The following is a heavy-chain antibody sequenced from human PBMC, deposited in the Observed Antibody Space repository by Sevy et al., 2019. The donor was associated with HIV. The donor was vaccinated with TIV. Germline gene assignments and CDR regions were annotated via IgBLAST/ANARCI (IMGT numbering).Heavy chain of an antibody. CDR3: ASMLVVVPAAGRYYYYGMDV. Sequence: SETLSLTCTVSGGSISSSSYYWGWIRQPPGKGLEWIGSIYYSGSTYYHPSLKSRVTLSVDTSKNQFSLKLSSVTAAGPAVYYCASMLVVVPAAGRYYYYGMDVWGQGTTVTVSS. CDR2: IYYSGST. D-gene: IGHD2-2*01. V-gene: IGHV4-39*01. J-gene: IGHJ6*02. CDR1: GGSISSSSYY.